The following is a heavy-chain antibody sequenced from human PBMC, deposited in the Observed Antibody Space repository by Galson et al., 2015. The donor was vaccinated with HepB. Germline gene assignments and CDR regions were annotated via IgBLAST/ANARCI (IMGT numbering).Heavy chain of an antibody. Sequence: SLRLSCAASGFTFSSYSMNWVRQAPGKGLEWVSYISSSSSTIYYADSVKGRFTISRDNAKNSLYLQMNSLRAEDTAVYYCARDPQTYYDLRYYYYMDVWGKGTTVTVSS. CDR3: ARDPQTYYDLRYYYYMDV. V-gene: IGHV3-48*01. CDR2: ISSSSSTI. J-gene: IGHJ6*03. CDR1: GFTFSSYS. D-gene: IGHD3-3*01.